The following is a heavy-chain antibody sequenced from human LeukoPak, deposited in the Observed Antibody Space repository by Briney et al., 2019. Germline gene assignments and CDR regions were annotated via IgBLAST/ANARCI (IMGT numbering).Heavy chain of an antibody. V-gene: IGHV3-23*01. CDR1: GFTFSTSW. CDR3: AKTIAVAGPGGFDY. CDR2: ISGSGGST. Sequence: GGSLRLSCAASGFTFSTSWMTWVRQPPGKGLEWVSAISGSGGSTYYADSVKGRFTISRDNSKNTLYLQMNSLRAEDTAVYYCAKTIAVAGPGGFDYWGQGTLVTVSS. J-gene: IGHJ4*02. D-gene: IGHD6-19*01.